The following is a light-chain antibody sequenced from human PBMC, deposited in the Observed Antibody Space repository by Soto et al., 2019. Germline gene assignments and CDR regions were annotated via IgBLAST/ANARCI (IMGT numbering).Light chain of an antibody. Sequence: QSVLTQPASVSGSPGQSVTISCTGTSSDVGAYKYVSWYQKHPGKAPKLMIYGASNRLSGVSNLFSGSKSGNTAFLTISVLQPEDEADYYCSSFTGPTTLDVFGTGTKLTVL. V-gene: IGLV2-14*03. CDR2: GAS. CDR1: SSDVGAYKY. CDR3: SSFTGPTTLDV. J-gene: IGLJ1*01.